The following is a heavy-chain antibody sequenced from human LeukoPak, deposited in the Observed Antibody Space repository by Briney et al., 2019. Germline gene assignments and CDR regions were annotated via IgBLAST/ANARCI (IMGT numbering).Heavy chain of an antibody. CDR3: ARGVPWPRYYYGMDV. D-gene: IGHD3-10*01. J-gene: IGHJ6*02. CDR2: INHSGST. Sequence: PSETLSLTCAVYGGSFSGYYWSWIRQPPGKGLEWIGEINHSGSTNYNPSLKSRVTISVDTSKNQFSLKLSSVTAADTAVYYCARGVPWPRYYYGMDVWGQGTTVTVSS. CDR1: GGSFSGYY. V-gene: IGHV4-34*01.